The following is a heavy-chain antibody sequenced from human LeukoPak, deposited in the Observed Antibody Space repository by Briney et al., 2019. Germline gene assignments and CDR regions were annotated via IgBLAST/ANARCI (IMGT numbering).Heavy chain of an antibody. CDR1: GYSFTMYW. CDR3: TRQGVYYSDSSAFYY. J-gene: IGHJ4*02. CDR2: ISPRDTSI. D-gene: IGHD3-22*01. Sequence: GESLKISCQASGYSFTMYWIGWVRQMPGKGLEWMGIISPRDTSIKYNPSFQGQVTISADKSFTTAYLQWRSLKASDTAIYYCTRQGVYYSDSSAFYYWGQGTRVTVSS. V-gene: IGHV5-51*01.